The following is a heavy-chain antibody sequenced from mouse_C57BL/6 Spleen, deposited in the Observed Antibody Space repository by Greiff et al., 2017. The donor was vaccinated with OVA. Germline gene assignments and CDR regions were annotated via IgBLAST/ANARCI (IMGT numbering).Heavy chain of an antibody. J-gene: IGHJ2*01. V-gene: IGHV5-6*02. CDR2: ISSGGSYT. D-gene: IGHD3-2*02. CDR1: GFTFSSYG. Sequence: DVMLVESGGDLVKPGGSLKLSCAASGFTFSSYGMSWVRQTPDKRLEWVATISSGGSYTSYPDSVQGRFPISRYNAKNTLYLQMSSLKSEDTAMYYCARLSTAQATDYWGQGTTLTVSS. CDR3: ARLSTAQATDY.